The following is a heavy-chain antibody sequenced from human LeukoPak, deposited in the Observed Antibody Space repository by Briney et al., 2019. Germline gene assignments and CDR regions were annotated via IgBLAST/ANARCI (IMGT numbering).Heavy chain of an antibody. CDR2: INPTSGGT. J-gene: IGHJ6*03. CDR1: GYTFTGYF. D-gene: IGHD1-1*01. Sequence: ASVKVSCKASGYTFTGYFMHWVRQAPGQGLEWMGWINPTSGGTNHAQKFQGRVTMARDTSISTADMELSRPRSDDTAVYYCARDRRGTTRTPHGTINYYYYMDVWGKGTPVTVSS. V-gene: IGHV1-2*02. CDR3: ARDRRGTTRTPHGTINYYYYMDV.